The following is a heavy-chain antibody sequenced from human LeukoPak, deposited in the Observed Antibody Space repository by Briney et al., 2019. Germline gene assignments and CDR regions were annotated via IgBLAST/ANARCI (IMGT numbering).Heavy chain of an antibody. J-gene: IGHJ4*02. CDR3: ARSIPAGNRR. CDR2: IYSGGST. V-gene: IGHV3-53*01. Sequence: PGGSLRISCAASGFTVSSNYMSWVRQAPGRGLEWVSVIYSGGSTYYADSVKGRFTISRDKSKNTLYFQMNSLRAEDTAVYYCARSIPAGNRRWGQGTLVTVSS. CDR1: GFTVSSNY. D-gene: IGHD2-2*01.